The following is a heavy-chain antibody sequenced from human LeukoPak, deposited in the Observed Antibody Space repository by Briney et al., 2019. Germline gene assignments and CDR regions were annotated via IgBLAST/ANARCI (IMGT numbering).Heavy chain of an antibody. D-gene: IGHD6-13*01. CDR2: IIPILGIA. J-gene: IGHJ4*02. CDR1: GGTFSSHA. Sequence: SVKVSCKASGGTFSSHAISWVRQAPGQGLEWMGRIIPILGIANYAQKFQGRVTITADKSTSTAYMELSSLRSEDAAVYYCARERKYSSKKVAGFDYWGQGTLVTVSS. V-gene: IGHV1-69*04. CDR3: ARERKYSSKKVAGFDY.